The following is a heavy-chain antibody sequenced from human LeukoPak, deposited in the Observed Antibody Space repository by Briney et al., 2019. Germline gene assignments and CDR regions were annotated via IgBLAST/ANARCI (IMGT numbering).Heavy chain of an antibody. CDR1: GYSFTSYW. V-gene: IGHV5-51*01. CDR2: VYPGDSDT. J-gene: IGHJ3*02. CDR3: ARLGYSGSSLGAFDI. D-gene: IGHD1-26*01. Sequence: GESLKISCKGSGYSFTSYWIGWVRQMPGKGLEWMGIVYPGDSDTRYSPSFQGQVTISADKSISTAYLQWSSLKASDTAMYYCARLGYSGSSLGAFDIWGQGTMVTVSS.